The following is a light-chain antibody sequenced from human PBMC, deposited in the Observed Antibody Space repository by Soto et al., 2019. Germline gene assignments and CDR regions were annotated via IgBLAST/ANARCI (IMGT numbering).Light chain of an antibody. V-gene: IGLV2-14*01. CDR2: EVS. CDR3: SSYTSSSTSPYV. CDR1: SSDVGGYNY. J-gene: IGLJ1*01. Sequence: QSALTQPASVSGSPGQSITISCTGTSSDVGGYNYVSWYQQHPGKAPKLMIYEVSNRPSGVSNLFSGSKSGNTASLTISGLQAEDEADYYCSSYTSSSTSPYVLGTGTKVPVL.